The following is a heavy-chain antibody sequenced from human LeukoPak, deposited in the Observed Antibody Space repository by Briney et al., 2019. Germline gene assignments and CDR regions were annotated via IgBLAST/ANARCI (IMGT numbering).Heavy chain of an antibody. D-gene: IGHD2-2*01. CDR2: ISSSSSYI. J-gene: IGHJ5*02. Sequence: PGGSLRLSCAASGFTFSSYSINWVRQAPGKGLEWVSSISSSSSYIYYADSVKGRFTISRDNAKNSLYLQMNSLRAEDTAVYYCARGGSTSRNNWFDPWGQGTLVTVSS. V-gene: IGHV3-21*01. CDR3: ARGGSTSRNNWFDP. CDR1: GFTFSSYS.